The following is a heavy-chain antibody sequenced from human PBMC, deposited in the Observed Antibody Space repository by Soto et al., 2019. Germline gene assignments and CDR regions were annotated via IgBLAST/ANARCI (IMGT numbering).Heavy chain of an antibody. D-gene: IGHD5-18*01. J-gene: IGHJ4*02. CDR2: ISGSGGST. V-gene: IGHV3-23*01. CDR3: AKGDTAMVYYFDY. Sequence: LRLSCAASGFTFSSYAMSWVRQAPVKGLEWVSGISGSGGSTYYADSVKGRFTISRDNSKNTLYLQMNSLRAEDTAVYYCAKGDTAMVYYFDYWGQGTLVTVSS. CDR1: GFTFSSYA.